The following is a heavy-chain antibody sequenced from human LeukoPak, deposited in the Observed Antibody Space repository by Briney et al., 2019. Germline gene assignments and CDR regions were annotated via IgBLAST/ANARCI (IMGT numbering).Heavy chain of an antibody. CDR3: TTDLGVTMTRGVLVY. Sequence: GESLRLSCVASGSTFTNAWMICFLHSLGKGMEWVGPIKSKADGETTDYAATVKGRFTMSGDDSKATLYLFMSGLKAEDTAVYYCTTDLGVTMTRGVLVYWGQGALVTVSS. D-gene: IGHD3-10*01. V-gene: IGHV3-15*01. CDR1: GSTFTNAW. CDR2: IKSKADGETT. J-gene: IGHJ4*02.